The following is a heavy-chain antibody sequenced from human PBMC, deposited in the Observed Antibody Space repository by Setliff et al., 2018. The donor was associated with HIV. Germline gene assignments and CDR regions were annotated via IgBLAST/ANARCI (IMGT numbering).Heavy chain of an antibody. Sequence: VASVKVSCKASGYTFTSYDINWVRQATGQGLEWMGWMNPNSGHTGYAQKFQGRVTITSDTSISTAYMELSSLRSEDTAVYYCARGSGFIEAAGTDYWGQGTLVTVSS. V-gene: IGHV1-8*03. CDR3: ARGSGFIEAAGTDY. D-gene: IGHD6-13*01. J-gene: IGHJ4*02. CDR2: MNPNSGHT. CDR1: GYTFTSYD.